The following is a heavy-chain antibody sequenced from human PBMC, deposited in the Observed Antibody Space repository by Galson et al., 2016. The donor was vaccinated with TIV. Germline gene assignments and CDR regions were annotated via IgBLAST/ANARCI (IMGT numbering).Heavy chain of an antibody. CDR2: ISSSSSFI. CDR1: GFTFSNYN. CDR3: ARRPVVVVAATNGYYYYGMDV. Sequence: SLRLSCAASGFTFSNYNMNWVRQAPGKGLEWVSSISSSSSFIYYADSVKGRFTISRDNAKNSLYLQMNSLRAEETAVYYCARRPVVVVAATNGYYYYGMDVWGQGTPVTVSS. D-gene: IGHD2-15*01. J-gene: IGHJ6*02. V-gene: IGHV3-21*01.